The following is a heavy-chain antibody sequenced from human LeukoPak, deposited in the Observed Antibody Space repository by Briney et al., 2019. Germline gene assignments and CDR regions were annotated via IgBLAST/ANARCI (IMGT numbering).Heavy chain of an antibody. CDR2: IYYSGST. D-gene: IGHD3-9*01. J-gene: IGHJ5*02. CDR3: AREWAPILTGSNWFDP. V-gene: IGHV4-31*03. Sequence: SETLSLTCTVSGGSISSSGYYWSWIRQHPGKGLEWIGYIYYSGSTYYNPSLKSRVTISVDTSKNQFSLKLSSVTAADTAVYYCAREWAPILTGSNWFDPWGQGTLVTVSS. CDR1: GGSISSSGYY.